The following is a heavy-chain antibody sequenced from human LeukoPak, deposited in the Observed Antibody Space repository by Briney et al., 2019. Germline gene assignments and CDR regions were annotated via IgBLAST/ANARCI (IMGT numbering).Heavy chain of an antibody. CDR2: IHADGVGT. V-gene: IGHV3-23*01. Sequence: GGSRRLSCAASGFPFNTQDMRWVRQAPGKGLEWVSSIHADGVGTFYADSVRGRFTISRDNSKNTLDLQMNSLRVEDTAVYYCGKGRVSEWGQGTLVTVSS. CDR3: GKGRVSE. J-gene: IGHJ4*02. CDR1: GFPFNTQD. D-gene: IGHD6-19*01.